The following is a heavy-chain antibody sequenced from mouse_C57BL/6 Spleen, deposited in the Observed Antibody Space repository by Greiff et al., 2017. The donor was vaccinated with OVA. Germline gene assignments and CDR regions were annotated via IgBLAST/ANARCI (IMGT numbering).Heavy chain of an antibody. CDR2: IWSDGST. Sequence: VMLVESGPGLVAPSQSLSITCTVSGFSLTSYGVHWVRQPPGKGLEWLVVIWSDGSTTYNSALKSRLSISKDNSKSQVFLKMNSLQTDDTAMYYCARSPYGNYCAMDYWGQGTSVTVSS. J-gene: IGHJ4*01. D-gene: IGHD2-1*01. V-gene: IGHV2-6*03. CDR3: ARSPYGNYCAMDY. CDR1: GFSLTSYG.